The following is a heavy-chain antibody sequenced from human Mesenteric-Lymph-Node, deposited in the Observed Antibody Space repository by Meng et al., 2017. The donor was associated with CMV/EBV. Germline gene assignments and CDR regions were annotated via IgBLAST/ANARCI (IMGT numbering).Heavy chain of an antibody. CDR3: ARWVVGNNWYDP. V-gene: IGHV1-2*02. D-gene: IGHD1-14*01. Sequence: KASEYTFTDYHMQWVRQAPGEGFEWLGWINPNSGDTRYAQKFQGRVTLTRDTSMSTAYMDLTRLTSDDTAVYYCARWVVGNNWYDPWGQGTLVTVSS. CDR2: INPNSGDT. CDR1: EYTFTDYH. J-gene: IGHJ5*02.